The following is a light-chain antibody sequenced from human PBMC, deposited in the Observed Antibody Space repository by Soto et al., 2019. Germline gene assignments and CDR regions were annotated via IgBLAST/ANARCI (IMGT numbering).Light chain of an antibody. Sequence: ETVMTQSPATLSVSPGEIATLSCRASQTIAHHFAWYQQRPGQAPTFLIYVASTRATGIPARFSGSGSGTHFTLTISILQSGDLTVYYCQQYNKWPPYTFGPGTKLEIK. V-gene: IGKV3-15*01. CDR3: QQYNKWPPYT. CDR1: QTIAHH. J-gene: IGKJ2*01. CDR2: VAS.